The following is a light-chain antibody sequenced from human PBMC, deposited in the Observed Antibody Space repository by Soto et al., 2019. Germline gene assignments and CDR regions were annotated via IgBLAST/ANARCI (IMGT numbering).Light chain of an antibody. CDR3: QTWGTGIHV. J-gene: IGLJ1*01. CDR1: SGHSRNA. V-gene: IGLV4-69*01. CDR2: VNSDGSH. Sequence: QPVLTQSPSASASLGASVRLTFTLSSGHSRNAIAWHQQQPEKGPRFLMRVNSDGSHNKGDGTPDRFSGSSSGAERYLSISSLQSEDEADYYCQTWGTGIHVFGTGTKVTVL.